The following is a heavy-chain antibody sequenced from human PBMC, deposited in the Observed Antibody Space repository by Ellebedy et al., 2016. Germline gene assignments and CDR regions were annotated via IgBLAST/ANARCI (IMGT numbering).Heavy chain of an antibody. CDR2: ISGSGVST. CDR1: GFTFNTYA. CDR3: AKTHQDIVVVPAWEYYFGMDV. D-gene: IGHD2-2*01. J-gene: IGHJ6*02. Sequence: GGSLRLXXAASGFTFNTYAMSWVRQAPGKGLGWVSVISGSGVSTYYTDSVKGRFTISRDNSKNTLYLQMNSLRAEDTAVYYCAKTHQDIVVVPAWEYYFGMDVWGQGTTVTVSS. V-gene: IGHV3-23*01.